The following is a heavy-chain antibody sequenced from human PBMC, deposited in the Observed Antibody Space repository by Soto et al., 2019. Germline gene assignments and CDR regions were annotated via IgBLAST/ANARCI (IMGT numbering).Heavy chain of an antibody. D-gene: IGHD3-16*02. CDR2: IYYSGST. CDR1: GGSTSSSSYY. CDR3: ARHDRSFVWGSYRPNWFDP. V-gene: IGHV4-39*01. J-gene: IGHJ5*02. Sequence: SETLSLTCTVSGGSTSSSSYYWGWIRQPPGKGLEWIGSIYYSGSTYYNPSLKSRVTISVDTSKNQFSLKLSSVTAADTAVYYCARHDRSFVWGSYRPNWFDPWGQGTLVTVSS.